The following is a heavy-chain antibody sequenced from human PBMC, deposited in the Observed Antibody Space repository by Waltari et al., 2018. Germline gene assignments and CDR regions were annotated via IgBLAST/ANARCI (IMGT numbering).Heavy chain of an antibody. V-gene: IGHV1-8*01. CDR3: ARGSRLASGTFFPTATDN. J-gene: IGHJ4*02. D-gene: IGHD3-10*01. CDR2: MNPNRGNT. Sequence: QVQLVQSGAEVKEPGASVKVSCKASGYAFSTYDINWVRQAAGQGLEWRGWMNPNRGNTGYEPKFQGRVTMTRDTSISTAYMELSSLRSDDTAVYYCARGSRLASGTFFPTATDNWAQGTPVTVSS. CDR1: GYAFSTYD.